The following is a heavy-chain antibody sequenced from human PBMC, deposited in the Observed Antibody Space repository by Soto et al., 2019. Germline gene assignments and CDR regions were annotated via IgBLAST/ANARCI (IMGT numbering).Heavy chain of an antibody. CDR3: ARARVYRGYYYGMDV. J-gene: IGHJ6*02. CDR2: IYYSGST. V-gene: IGHV4-61*01. Sequence: SETLSLTCTVSGGSVSSGSYYWSRIRQPPGKGLEWIGYIYYSGSTNYNPSLKSRVTISVDTSKNQFSLKLSSVTAADTAVYYCARARVYRGYYYGMDVWGQGTTVTVSS. CDR1: GGSVSSGSYY. D-gene: IGHD3-10*01.